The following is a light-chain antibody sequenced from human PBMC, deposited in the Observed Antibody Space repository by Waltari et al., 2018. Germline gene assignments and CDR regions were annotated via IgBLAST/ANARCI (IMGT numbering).Light chain of an antibody. Sequence: DIVLTQSPGTLSLSPGARATLSCRTSQSVNYYLAWYQQKPGQAPRLLIYGASTRATGVPERFSGSGSGTDFTLTISRLEPEDFAVYYCQQYDRSPPTYTFGQGTKLEIK. CDR1: QSVNYY. V-gene: IGKV3-20*01. CDR3: QQYDRSPPTYT. CDR2: GAS. J-gene: IGKJ2*01.